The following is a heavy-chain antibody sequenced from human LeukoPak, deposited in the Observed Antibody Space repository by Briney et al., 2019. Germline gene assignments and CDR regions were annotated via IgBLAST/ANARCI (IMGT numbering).Heavy chain of an antibody. Sequence: GESLKISCNASGYSFSSYWIGWVRQMHGQGLEWMVTIFPGDSDTRYSHTLQRQVTISADKSVSTAYLQWSSLKASDTALYYCARRSDTAMVGHDAFDIWGQGTMVIVSS. CDR2: IFPGDSDT. CDR3: ARRSDTAMVGHDAFDI. CDR1: GYSFSSYW. D-gene: IGHD5-18*01. V-gene: IGHV5-51*01. J-gene: IGHJ3*02.